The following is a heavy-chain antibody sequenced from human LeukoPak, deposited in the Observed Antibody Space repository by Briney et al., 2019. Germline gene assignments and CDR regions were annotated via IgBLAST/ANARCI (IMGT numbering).Heavy chain of an antibody. J-gene: IGHJ5*02. Sequence: GESLKISCKGSGYTFTNYWIGWVRQMPGKGLEWMGIIYPGNSDVRYSPSFQGQVTISADKSINTAYLQWSSLKASDTAMYYCARQEYCSGGSCYTWFDPWGQGTLVTVSS. CDR1: GYTFTNYW. V-gene: IGHV5-51*01. D-gene: IGHD2-15*01. CDR3: ARQEYCSGGSCYTWFDP. CDR2: IYPGNSDV.